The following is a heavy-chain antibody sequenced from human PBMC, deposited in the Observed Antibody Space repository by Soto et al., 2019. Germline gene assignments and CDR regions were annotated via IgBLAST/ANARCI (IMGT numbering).Heavy chain of an antibody. CDR2: INSDGSIT. J-gene: IGHJ5*02. D-gene: IGHD1-26*01. CDR3: AKAWEVNWFDP. CDR1: GFTFSLSW. Sequence: GGSLRLSCAASGFTFSLSWMHWVRQGPGNRPVWVSRINSDGSITTYADSVKGRFTISRDNAKKTLYLQMNSLRADDTAVYYCAKAWEVNWFDPWGQGTLVTVSS. V-gene: IGHV3-74*01.